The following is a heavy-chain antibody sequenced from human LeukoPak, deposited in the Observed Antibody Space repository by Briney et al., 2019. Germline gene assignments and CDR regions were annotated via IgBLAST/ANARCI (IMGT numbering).Heavy chain of an antibody. CDR2: ISGSGGST. D-gene: IGHD3-10*01. CDR1: GFTFSSYA. CDR3: ARVRQSVLLWFGEPQDNDHYFDY. Sequence: GGSLRLSCAASGFTFSSYAMSWVRQAPGKGLEWVSAISGSGGSTYYADSVKGRFTISRDNSKNTLYLQMNSLRAEDTAVYYCARVRQSVLLWFGEPQDNDHYFDYWGQGTLVTVSS. V-gene: IGHV3-23*01. J-gene: IGHJ4*02.